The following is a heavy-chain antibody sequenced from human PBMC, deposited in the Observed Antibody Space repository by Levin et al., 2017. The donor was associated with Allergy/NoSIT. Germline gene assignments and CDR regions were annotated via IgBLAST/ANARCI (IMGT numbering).Heavy chain of an antibody. CDR2: ISSSSSYT. V-gene: IGHV3-11*05. CDR3: ARVQVAAAAGTFFDY. J-gene: IGHJ4*02. D-gene: IGHD6-13*01. Sequence: LSLTCAASGFTFSDYYMSWIRQAPGKGLEWVSYISSSSSYTNYADSVKGRFTISRDNAKNSLYLQMNSLRAEDTAVYYCARVQVAAAAGTFFDYWGQGTLVTVSS. CDR1: GFTFSDYY.